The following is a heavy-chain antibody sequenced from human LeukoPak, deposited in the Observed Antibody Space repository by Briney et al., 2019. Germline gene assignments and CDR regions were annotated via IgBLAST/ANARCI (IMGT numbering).Heavy chain of an antibody. Sequence: ASVKVSCKASGYTFTSYAMHWVRQAPGQRLEWMGWINAGNGNTKYSQKFQGRVTITRDTSASTAYMELSSLRSEDTAVYYCAREYYSSGWYPSTTYYYGMDVWGQGTTATVSS. V-gene: IGHV1-3*01. J-gene: IGHJ6*02. CDR1: GYTFTSYA. D-gene: IGHD6-19*01. CDR2: INAGNGNT. CDR3: AREYYSSGWYPSTTYYYGMDV.